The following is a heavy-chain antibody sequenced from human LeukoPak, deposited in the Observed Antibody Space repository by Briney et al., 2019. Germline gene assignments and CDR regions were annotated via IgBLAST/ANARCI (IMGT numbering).Heavy chain of an antibody. CDR3: ARPMVRGQVRAFDI. CDR2: IYPGDSDT. D-gene: IGHD3-10*01. CDR1: GYSFTTYW. V-gene: IGHV5-51*01. Sequence: GESLKISCKGSGYSFTTYWIGWVRQMPGKGLEWMGIIYPGDSDTRYSPSFQGQVTISADKSISTAYLQWRSLKDSDTAMYYCARPMVRGQVRAFDIRGQGTMVTVSS. J-gene: IGHJ3*02.